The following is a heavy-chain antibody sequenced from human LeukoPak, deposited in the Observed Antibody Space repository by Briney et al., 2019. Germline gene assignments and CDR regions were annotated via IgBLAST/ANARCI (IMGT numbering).Heavy chain of an antibody. D-gene: IGHD3-16*02. CDR2: IRSKAYGGTT. CDR1: GFTFGDYA. CDR3: TRVGIEYYDYVWGSYRSYYFDY. Sequence: GGSPRLSCTASGFTFGDYAMSWVRQAPGKGLEWVGFIRSKAYGGTTEYAASVKGRFTISGDDSKSIAYLQMNSLKTEDTAVYYCTRVGIEYYDYVWGSYRSYYFDYWGQGTLVTVSS. J-gene: IGHJ4*02. V-gene: IGHV3-49*04.